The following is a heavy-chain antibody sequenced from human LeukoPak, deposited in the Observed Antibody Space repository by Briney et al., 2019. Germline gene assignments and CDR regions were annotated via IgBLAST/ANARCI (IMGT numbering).Heavy chain of an antibody. J-gene: IGHJ6*02. Sequence: GGSLRLSCAASGFTFSSYGMHWVRQAPGKGLEWVSVIYSGGSTYYADSVKGRFTISRDNSKNTLYLQMNSLRAEDTAVYYCARGGYYDSMMVPPNYYYGMDVWGQGTTVTVSS. D-gene: IGHD3-22*01. CDR1: GFTFSSYG. CDR3: ARGGYYDSMMVPPNYYYGMDV. V-gene: IGHV3-NL1*01. CDR2: IYSGGST.